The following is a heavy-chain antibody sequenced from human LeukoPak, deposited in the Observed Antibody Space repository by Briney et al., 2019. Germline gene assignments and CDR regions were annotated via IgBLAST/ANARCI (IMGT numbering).Heavy chain of an antibody. CDR1: GYIFTDYG. J-gene: IGHJ4*02. V-gene: IGHV1-18*01. Sequence: ASVKVSCKASGYIFTDYGISWVRQAPGQGFEWMGWISGYSGNTNYAQNVRGRVTMTTDTSTSTAYLELRSLRSDDTAVYYCAKDIHPGLGSGASCCFDYWGQGTLVTVSS. CDR3: AKDIHPGLGSGASCCFDY. D-gene: IGHD2-15*01. CDR2: ISGYSGNT.